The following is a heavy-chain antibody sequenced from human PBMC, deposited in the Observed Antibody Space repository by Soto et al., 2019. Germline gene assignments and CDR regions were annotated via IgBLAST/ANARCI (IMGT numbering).Heavy chain of an antibody. CDR1: GCPFSGYG. CDR3: ARGAAGKYYYYYYGMDV. V-gene: IGHV3-33*01. Sequence: GGSLRLSCRASGCPFSGYGRHWVGPEPGKGLEWVAVIWYDGSNKYYADSVKGRFTISRDNSKNTLYLQMNSLRAEDTAVYYCARGAAGKYYYYYYGMDVWGQGTTVTVSS. CDR2: IWYDGSNK. D-gene: IGHD6-13*01. J-gene: IGHJ6*02.